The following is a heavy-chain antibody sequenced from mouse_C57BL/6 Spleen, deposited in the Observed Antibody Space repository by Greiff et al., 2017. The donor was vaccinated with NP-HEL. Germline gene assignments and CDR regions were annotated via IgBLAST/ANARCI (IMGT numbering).Heavy chain of an antibody. CDR2: IRNKANNHAT. CDR3: SRPMGIYYGYDGYFDV. D-gene: IGHD2-2*01. Sequence: EVKLEESGGGLVQPGGSMKLSCAASGFTFSDAWMDWVRQSPEKGLEWVADIRNKANNHATYYAESVKGRFTISRDDSKSSVYLTMNSLRAADTGIYYCSRPMGIYYGYDGYFDVWGTGTTVTVAS. J-gene: IGHJ1*03. CDR1: GFTFSDAW. V-gene: IGHV6-6*01.